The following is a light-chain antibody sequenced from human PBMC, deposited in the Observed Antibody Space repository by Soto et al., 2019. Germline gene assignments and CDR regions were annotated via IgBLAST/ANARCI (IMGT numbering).Light chain of an antibody. CDR1: LSDVAVYEY. Sequence: QSVLIQPRSVSASLGQSVTISCTGSLSDVAVYEYVSWYQQQPDKAPKLMIYDVNKRASGVPDRFSGSKSGNAASLIISGLQVAVEADYYCCIYATKYIFGTGTKVTVL. J-gene: IGLJ1*01. V-gene: IGLV2-11*01. CDR2: DVN. CDR3: CIYATKYI.